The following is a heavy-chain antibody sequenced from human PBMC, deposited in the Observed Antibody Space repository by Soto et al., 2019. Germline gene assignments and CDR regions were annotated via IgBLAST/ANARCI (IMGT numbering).Heavy chain of an antibody. Sequence: KASETLSLTCAVYGGSFSGYYWSWIRQPPGKGLEWIGEINHSGSTNYNPSLKSRVTISVDTSKNQFSLKLSSVTAADTAVYYCARVFDLPIWGSYRRAGFDYWGQGTLVTVSS. CDR3: ARVFDLPIWGSYRRAGFDY. D-gene: IGHD3-16*02. J-gene: IGHJ4*02. CDR2: INHSGST. CDR1: GGSFSGYY. V-gene: IGHV4-34*01.